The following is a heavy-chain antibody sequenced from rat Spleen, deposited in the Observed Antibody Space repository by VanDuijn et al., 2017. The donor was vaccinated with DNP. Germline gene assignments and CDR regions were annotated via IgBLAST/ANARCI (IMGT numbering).Heavy chain of an antibody. CDR2: ISYDGVRT. CDR1: GFTFSDYY. CDR3: VRHQSTPYFDY. D-gene: IGHD1-10*01. J-gene: IGHJ2*01. V-gene: IGHV5-7*01. Sequence: EVQLVESGGGLVQPGRSLKLSCAASGFTFSDYYMAWVRQAPTRGLEWVATISYDGVRTYYRDSVQGRFTISRDNAKSTLYLQMDSLRSEDTATDYCVRHQSTPYFDYWGQGVMVTVSA.